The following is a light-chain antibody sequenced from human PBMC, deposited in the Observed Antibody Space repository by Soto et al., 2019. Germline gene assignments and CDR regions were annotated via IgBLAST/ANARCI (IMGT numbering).Light chain of an antibody. CDR3: CSYAGSYTWV. V-gene: IGLV2-11*01. CDR2: DVS. Sequence: QSALTQPRSVSGSPGQSVTISCTGTSSDVGDYNYVSWYQQHPGKAPKLMIYDVSERPSGVPDRFSCSKSGNTASLTISGLQAEDEADYYCCSYAGSYTWVFGGGTKVTVL. J-gene: IGLJ3*02. CDR1: SSDVGDYNY.